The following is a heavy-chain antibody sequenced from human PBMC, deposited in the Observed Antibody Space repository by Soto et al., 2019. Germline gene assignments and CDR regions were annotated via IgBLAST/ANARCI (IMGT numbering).Heavy chain of an antibody. V-gene: IGHV4-39*01. Sequence: SETLSLTCSVSGGSISTHTYYWGWIRQPPGKGLEWIGSIYYSGTTYYNPSLKSRVTISVDTSKNQFSLKLSSVTAADTAVYYCARRKFGGVDRGAFDIWGQGTMVTVSS. J-gene: IGHJ3*02. CDR2: IYYSGTT. CDR1: GGSISTHTYY. CDR3: ARRKFGGVDRGAFDI. D-gene: IGHD3-16*01.